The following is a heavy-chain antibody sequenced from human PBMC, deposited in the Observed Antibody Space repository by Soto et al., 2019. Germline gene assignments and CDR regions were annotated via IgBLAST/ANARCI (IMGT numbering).Heavy chain of an antibody. D-gene: IGHD3-10*01. CDR2: LHSGGDT. CDR1: GIPVSSND. CDR3: ARDGPYYYASRMDV. V-gene: IGHV3-53*04. J-gene: IGHJ6*02. Sequence: EVQLVESGGGLVQPGGSLRLSCAASGIPVSSNDMTWVRQAPGKGLDWVSVLHSGGDTYYANSVKGRFTISRHDSTNTLFLQMNSLTPEDTAVYYCARDGPYYYASRMDVWGQGTTVTVSS.